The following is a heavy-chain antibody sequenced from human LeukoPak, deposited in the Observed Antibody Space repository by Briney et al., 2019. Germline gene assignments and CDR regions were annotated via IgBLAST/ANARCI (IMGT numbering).Heavy chain of an antibody. CDR2: ISSGATTI. V-gene: IGHV3-48*03. Sequence: GGSLRLSCAASGFTFSSYELYWVRQAPGKGLEWVSYISSGATTIKYADSIKGRFSISRDDAKQSLSLQMNSPRAEDTAIYYCGAARQYVGAFDIWGQGTLVTVSS. CDR3: GAARQYVGAFDI. CDR1: GFTFSSYE. D-gene: IGHD3-16*01. J-gene: IGHJ3*02.